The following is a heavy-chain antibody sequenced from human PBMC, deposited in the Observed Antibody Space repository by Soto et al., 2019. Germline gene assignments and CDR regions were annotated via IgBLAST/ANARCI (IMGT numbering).Heavy chain of an antibody. D-gene: IGHD1-20*01. Sequence: ASVKVSCKASSYTFTRSGISWVRQAPGQGPEWMGWISSYNGDTNYAQTFQGRVTMTTDTSTSTAYMELRSLRSDDTAVYYCARKGVTGKYYYGVDVWGQGTTVTVSS. CDR3: ARKGVTGKYYYGVDV. CDR1: SYTFTRSG. J-gene: IGHJ6*02. CDR2: ISSYNGDT. V-gene: IGHV1-18*01.